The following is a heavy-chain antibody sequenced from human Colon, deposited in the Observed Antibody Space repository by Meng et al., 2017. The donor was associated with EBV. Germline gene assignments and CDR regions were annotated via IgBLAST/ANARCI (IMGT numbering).Heavy chain of an antibody. CDR3: ARHVYGDSYGF. V-gene: IGHV4-39*01. D-gene: IGHD4-17*01. Sequence: QLQVRGSAPGLVKPSETLSLTCTVSGGFLDNSDYFWNWIRQPPGKGLEWIGSVRYSGTAYYNPSLTSRVTISVDTSKNQFSLNLSSLTAADTAVYYCARHVYGDSYGFWGQGTLVTVSS. J-gene: IGHJ4*02. CDR1: GGFLDNSDYF. CDR2: VRYSGTA.